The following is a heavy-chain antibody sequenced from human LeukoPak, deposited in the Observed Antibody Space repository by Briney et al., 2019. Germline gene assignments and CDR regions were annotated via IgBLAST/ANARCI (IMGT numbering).Heavy chain of an antibody. V-gene: IGHV1-69*06. CDR1: GGTFSSYA. CDR2: IIPIFGTA. D-gene: IGHD5-18*01. J-gene: IGHJ4*02. Sequence: GASVKVSCKASGGTFSSYAISWVRQAPGQGLEWMGGIIPIFGTANYAQKFQGRVTITADKSTSTAYMELSSLRSEDTAVYYCARDVGGYSYGYGGGNYWGQGTLVTVSS. CDR3: ARDVGGYSYGYGGGNY.